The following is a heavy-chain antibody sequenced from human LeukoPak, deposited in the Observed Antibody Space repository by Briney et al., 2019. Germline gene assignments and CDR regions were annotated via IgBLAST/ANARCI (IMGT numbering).Heavy chain of an antibody. CDR2: ISGSGGGT. Sequence: PGGSLRLSCAASGFTFSSYAMSWVRQAPGKGLEWVSAISGSGGGTYYADSVKGRFTISRDNSKNTLYLQMNSLRAEDTVVYYCAKDREVAGMYYFDYWGQGTLVTVSS. CDR1: GFTFSSYA. D-gene: IGHD6-19*01. J-gene: IGHJ4*02. CDR3: AKDREVAGMYYFDY. V-gene: IGHV3-23*01.